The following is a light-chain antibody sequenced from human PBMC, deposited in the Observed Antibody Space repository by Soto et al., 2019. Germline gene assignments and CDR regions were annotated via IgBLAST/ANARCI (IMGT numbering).Light chain of an antibody. CDR3: SSYAGSNNFV. CDR1: SSDIGAYIY. V-gene: IGLV2-8*01. Sequence: QSALTQPPSASGSPGQSVTISCTGTSSDIGAYIYVSWYQQHPGNAPKLMISEVSRRPSGVPERFSGSKSGNTASLTVSGLQADDEAHYYCSSYAGSNNFVFGTGTKVTVL. J-gene: IGLJ1*01. CDR2: EVS.